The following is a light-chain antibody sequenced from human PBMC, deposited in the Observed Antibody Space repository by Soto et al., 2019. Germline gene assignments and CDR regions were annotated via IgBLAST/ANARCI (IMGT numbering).Light chain of an antibody. CDR2: DAS. CDR1: QTIRSD. V-gene: IGKV3-15*01. J-gene: IGKJ4*01. Sequence: EIVMTQSPVTLSVSPGERATLSCRASQTIRSDLAWYQQKPGQAPRLLISDASTRATGIPARFNGSGSGTAFTLAISSLQSEDFAIYYCHQYNTWPLTFGGGTKVEIK. CDR3: HQYNTWPLT.